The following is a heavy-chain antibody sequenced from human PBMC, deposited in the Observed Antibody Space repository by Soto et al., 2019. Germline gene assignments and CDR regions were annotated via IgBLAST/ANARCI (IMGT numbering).Heavy chain of an antibody. D-gene: IGHD3-3*01. Sequence: SETLSLTCAVSGYSISSCYYWGWIRHPPGKGLEWIGSIYHSGSTYYNPSLKSRATISGDSTKNQSCLKLCPVTAADTAVYYCARVQYDFGSGYLPWFDRWGQGTLVTVS. V-gene: IGHV4-38-2*01. J-gene: IGHJ5*02. CDR3: ARVQYDFGSGYLPWFDR. CDR1: GYSISSCYY. CDR2: IYHSGST.